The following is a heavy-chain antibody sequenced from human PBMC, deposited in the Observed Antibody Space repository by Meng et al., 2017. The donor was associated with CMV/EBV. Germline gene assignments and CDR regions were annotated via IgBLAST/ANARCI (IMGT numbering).Heavy chain of an antibody. Sequence: GGSLRLSCKGSGYSFTSYWIGWVRQMPGKGLEWMGIIYPGDSDTRYSPSFQGKVTISADKSISTAYLQWSSLKASDTAMYYCAARRTGTSSGWFDPWGQGTLVTVSS. D-gene: IGHD1-7*01. V-gene: IGHV5-51*01. CDR3: AARRTGTSSGWFDP. CDR1: GYSFTSYW. J-gene: IGHJ5*02. CDR2: IYPGDSDT.